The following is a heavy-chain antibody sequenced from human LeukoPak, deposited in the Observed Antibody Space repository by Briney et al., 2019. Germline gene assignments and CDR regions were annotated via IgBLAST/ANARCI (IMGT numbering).Heavy chain of an antibody. J-gene: IGHJ4*02. CDR2: INQDGTEK. V-gene: IGHV3-7*01. CDR3: ARLGRWTQLWSYGI. Sequence: SGGSLRLSCAASEFPFNGYWMSWVRQAPGKGLECVANINQDGTEKYYLDSVRGRFTISRDNAKNSLYLQMNSLRADDTAVYYCARLGRWTQLWSYGIWGRGTLVTVSS. D-gene: IGHD5-18*01. CDR1: EFPFNGYW.